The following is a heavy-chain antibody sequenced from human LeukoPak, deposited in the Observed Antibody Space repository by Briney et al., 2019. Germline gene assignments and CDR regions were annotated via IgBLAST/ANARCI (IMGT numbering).Heavy chain of an antibody. Sequence: GGSLRLSCAASGFTFNKAWMSWVRLAPGKGLEWVGRIKNKGDGGTTDYAAPVKGRFTVSRDDSKSTLYLQMNSLKTEDAAVYYCTTSGTPFEYWGQGTLVTVSS. J-gene: IGHJ4*02. D-gene: IGHD3-10*01. CDR1: GFTFNKAW. CDR2: IKNKGDGGTT. CDR3: TTSGTPFEY. V-gene: IGHV3-15*01.